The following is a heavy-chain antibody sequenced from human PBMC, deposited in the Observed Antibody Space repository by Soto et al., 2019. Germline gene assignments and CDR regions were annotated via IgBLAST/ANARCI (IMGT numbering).Heavy chain of an antibody. CDR1: GGSISSGGYY. CDR3: ARGRRAVAGGGNFDY. CDR2: IYYSGST. D-gene: IGHD6-19*01. V-gene: IGHV4-31*03. Sequence: QVQLQESGPGLVKPSQTLSLTCTVSGGSISSGGYYWSWIRQHPGKGLEWIGYIYYSGSTYYNPSRKRRVTISVDTSKNQFSLKLSSVTAADTAVYYCARGRRAVAGGGNFDYWGQGTLVTVSS. J-gene: IGHJ4*02.